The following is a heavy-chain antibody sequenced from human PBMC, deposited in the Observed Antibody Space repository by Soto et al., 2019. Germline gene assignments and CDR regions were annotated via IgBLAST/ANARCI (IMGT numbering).Heavy chain of an antibody. CDR1: GGSISSGGYY. V-gene: IGHV4-31*03. CDR2: IYYSGST. J-gene: IGHJ5*02. D-gene: IGHD2-8*01. Sequence: QVQLQESGPGLVKPSQTLSLTCTVSGGSISSGGYYWSWIRQHPGKGLEWIGYIYYSGSTYYNPSLTSRVTISVDTSKNQFSLKLSSVTAADTAVYYCARVPPRYCTNGVCYTLGFDPWGQGTLVTVSS. CDR3: ARVPPRYCTNGVCYTLGFDP.